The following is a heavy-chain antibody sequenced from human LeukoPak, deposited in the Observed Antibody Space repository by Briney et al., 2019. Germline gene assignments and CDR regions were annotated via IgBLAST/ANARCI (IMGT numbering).Heavy chain of an antibody. CDR2: IYYSGST. D-gene: IGHD1-26*01. V-gene: IGHV4-30-4*08. J-gene: IGHJ3*02. CDR1: GGSISSGDYY. Sequence: SQTLSLTCTVSGGSISSGDYYWSRIRQPPGKGLEWIGYIYYSGSTYYNPSLKSRVTISVDTSKNQFSLKLSSVTAADTAVYYCASNSGSYDDAFDIWGQGTMVTVSS. CDR3: ASNSGSYDDAFDI.